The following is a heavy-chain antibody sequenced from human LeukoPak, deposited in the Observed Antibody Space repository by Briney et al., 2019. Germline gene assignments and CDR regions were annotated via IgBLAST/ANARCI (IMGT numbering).Heavy chain of an antibody. CDR2: MNPNSGNT. J-gene: IGHJ4*02. CDR1: GYTFTSYD. Sequence: ASVKVSCKASGYTFTSYDINWVRQATGQGLEWMGWMNPNSGNTGYAQKLQGRVTITRSTSISTAYMELSSLRSEDTAVYYCARGNYGDYDYWGQGTLVTVSS. CDR3: ARGNYGDYDY. V-gene: IGHV1-8*03. D-gene: IGHD4-17*01.